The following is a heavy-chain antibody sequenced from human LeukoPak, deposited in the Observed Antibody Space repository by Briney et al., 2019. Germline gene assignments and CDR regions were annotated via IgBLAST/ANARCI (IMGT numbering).Heavy chain of an antibody. J-gene: IGHJ1*01. D-gene: IGHD5-12*01. CDR1: GGTFSSYA. CDR3: ATTWLRPSGRWDQSTEYSQH. CDR2: IIPIFGTA. V-gene: IGHV1-69*13. Sequence: SVKVSCKASGGTFSSYAISWVRQAPGQGLEWMGGIIPIFGTANYAQKFQGRVTITADESTSTAYMELSSLRSEDTAVYYCATTWLRPSGRWDQSTEYSQHWGQGTLVTVSS.